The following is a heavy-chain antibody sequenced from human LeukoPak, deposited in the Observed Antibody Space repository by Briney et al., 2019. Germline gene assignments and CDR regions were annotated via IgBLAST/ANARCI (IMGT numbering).Heavy chain of an antibody. D-gene: IGHD2-15*01. CDR2: IIPDGSAK. CDR1: GFTFSYCW. J-gene: IGHJ5*02. V-gene: IGHV3-7*01. CDR3: ADVDASA. Sequence: PGGSLRLSCAASGFTFSYCWMSWVRQAPGKGLEWVASIIPDGSAKFYVDSVKGRFTISRDNAKSSLYLQVNSLRVEDTAVYYCADVDASAWGQGTLVTVSS.